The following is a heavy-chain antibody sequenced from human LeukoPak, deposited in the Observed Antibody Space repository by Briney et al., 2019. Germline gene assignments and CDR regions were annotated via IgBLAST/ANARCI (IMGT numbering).Heavy chain of an antibody. CDR3: ARGARRITIFGVVIHYYFDY. J-gene: IGHJ4*02. CDR2: MNPNSGNT. V-gene: IGHV1-8*01. D-gene: IGHD3-3*01. CDR1: GYTFTSYD. Sequence: ASVTVSCTASGYTFTSYDINWVRQATGQGLEWRGWMNPNSGNTGYAQKFQGRVTMTRNTSISTAYMELSSLRSEDTAVYYCARGARRITIFGVVIHYYFDYWGQGTLVTVSS.